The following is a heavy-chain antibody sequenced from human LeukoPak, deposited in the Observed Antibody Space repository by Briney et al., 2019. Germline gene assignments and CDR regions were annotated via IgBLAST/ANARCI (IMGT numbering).Heavy chain of an antibody. D-gene: IGHD3-10*01. CDR1: GFTFSSYW. CDR3: ARDFRYYYDYFDY. J-gene: IGHJ4*02. Sequence: PGGSPRLSCAASGFTFSSYWMHWVRQAPGKGLVWVSRINSDGSSTSYADSVKGRFTISRDNAKNTLYLQMNSLRAEDTAVYYCARDFRYYYDYFDYWGQGTLVTVSS. CDR2: INSDGSST. V-gene: IGHV3-74*01.